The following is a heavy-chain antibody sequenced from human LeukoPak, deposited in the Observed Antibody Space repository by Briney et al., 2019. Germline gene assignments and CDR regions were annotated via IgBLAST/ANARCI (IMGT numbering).Heavy chain of an antibody. Sequence: GGSLRLSCAASGFIFSSYAMSWVRQAPGKGLEWVSAISGSGGSTYYADSVKGRFTISRDNSKNTLYLQMNGLRAEDTAVYYCAKIPDILTGYYADYWGQGTLVTVSS. CDR3: AKIPDILTGYYADY. V-gene: IGHV3-23*01. CDR1: GFIFSSYA. CDR2: ISGSGGST. J-gene: IGHJ4*02. D-gene: IGHD3-9*01.